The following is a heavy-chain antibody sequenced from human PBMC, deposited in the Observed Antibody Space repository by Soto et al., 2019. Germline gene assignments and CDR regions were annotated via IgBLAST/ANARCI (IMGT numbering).Heavy chain of an antibody. Sequence: PGGSRRLSCAASGFTFSNAWMNWVRQAPGKGLEWVGRVKSKTDGGTTDYAAPVKGRFTISRDDSKNTLYVQMTNLRTEDTAVYYCTTELSAGSVWAFDYWGQGTLVTVSS. D-gene: IGHD2-15*01. CDR2: VKSKTDGGTT. V-gene: IGHV3-15*07. J-gene: IGHJ4*02. CDR1: GFTFSNAW. CDR3: TTELSAGSVWAFDY.